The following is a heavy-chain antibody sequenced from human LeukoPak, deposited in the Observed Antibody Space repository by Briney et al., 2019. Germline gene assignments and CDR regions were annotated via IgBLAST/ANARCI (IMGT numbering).Heavy chain of an antibody. D-gene: IGHD3-9*01. CDR2: VHYSGST. V-gene: IGHV4-59*12. CDR1: GVSIFSSY. Sequence: SETLSLTCTVSGVSIFSSYWTWVRQPPGKGLEWIGYVHYSGSTNYNPSLKSRVTMSVDTSKSQFSLKLSSATASDTAVYYCATGRSIRYFDYWDQGTLLTVSS. CDR3: ATGRSIRYFDY. J-gene: IGHJ4*02.